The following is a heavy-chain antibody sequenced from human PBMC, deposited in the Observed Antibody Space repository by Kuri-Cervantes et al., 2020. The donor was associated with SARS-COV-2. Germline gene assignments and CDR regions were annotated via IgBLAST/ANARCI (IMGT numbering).Heavy chain of an antibody. Sequence: ASVKVSCKASGYTFTSYDINWVRQATGQGLEWMGWMNPNSGNTGYAQKFQGRVTITRNTSISTAYMELSSLRSEDTAVYYCARDVWGDCSSTSCYPEVAFDIWGQGTMVTVSS. V-gene: IGHV1-8*03. D-gene: IGHD2-2*01. CDR1: GYTFTSYD. J-gene: IGHJ3*02. CDR3: ARDVWGDCSSTSCYPEVAFDI. CDR2: MNPNSGNT.